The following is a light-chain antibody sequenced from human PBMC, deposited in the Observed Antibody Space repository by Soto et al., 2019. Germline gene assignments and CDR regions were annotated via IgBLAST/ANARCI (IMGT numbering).Light chain of an antibody. Sequence: QSALSQPASVSGSPGQSITISCTGSSSDVGGFNYVSWYQQHPGNAPKLLIYEVSNRPSGVSGRFSASKSGNTASLTISGLQAEEDADYYCCSYTTSATLVFAGGTKLTVL. V-gene: IGLV2-14*03. CDR1: SSDVGGFNY. CDR2: EVS. J-gene: IGLJ2*01. CDR3: CSYTTSATLV.